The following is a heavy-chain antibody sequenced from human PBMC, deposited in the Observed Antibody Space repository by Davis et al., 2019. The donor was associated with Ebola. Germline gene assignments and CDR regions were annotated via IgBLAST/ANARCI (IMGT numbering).Heavy chain of an antibody. CDR3: ARGSENWNYVDY. CDR1: GFTFTSYA. V-gene: IGHV3-48*02. CDR2: ISSRGTNI. J-gene: IGHJ4*02. D-gene: IGHD1-1*01. Sequence: GGSLRLSCAASGFTFTSYAMDWVRQAPGKGLEWVSFISSRGTNIDYADSVKDRFTISRDIAKNSLYLQMTGQRDEDTAVYYCARGSENWNYVDYWGQGTLVTVSS.